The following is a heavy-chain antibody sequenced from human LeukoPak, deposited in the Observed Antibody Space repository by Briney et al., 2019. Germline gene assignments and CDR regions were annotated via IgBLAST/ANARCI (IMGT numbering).Heavy chain of an antibody. D-gene: IGHD1-26*01. Sequence: ASVKVSCKASGYTFTDYYVHWVRQAPGQGLEWMGWINPNSGATKYAQKFQGRVTMTRVTSIRTAYMELTILTSDDTAMYYCASAYSAKDLAQLDYWGQGTLVTVSS. V-gene: IGHV1-2*02. J-gene: IGHJ4*02. CDR2: INPNSGAT. CDR3: ASAYSAKDLAQLDY. CDR1: GYTFTDYY.